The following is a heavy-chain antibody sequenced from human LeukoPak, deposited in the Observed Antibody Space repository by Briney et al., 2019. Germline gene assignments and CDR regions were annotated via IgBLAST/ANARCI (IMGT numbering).Heavy chain of an antibody. D-gene: IGHD3-16*01. CDR2: IYYSGST. J-gene: IGHJ4*02. CDR3: ARDRFGEPEGFDY. Sequence: SQTLSLTCTVSGGSISSGGYYWSWIRQHPGKGLEWIGYIYYSGSTYYNPSLKSRVTISVDTSKNQFSLQLNSVTPEDTAVYYCARDRFGEPEGFDYWGQGTLVTVSS. CDR1: GGSISSGGYY. V-gene: IGHV4-31*03.